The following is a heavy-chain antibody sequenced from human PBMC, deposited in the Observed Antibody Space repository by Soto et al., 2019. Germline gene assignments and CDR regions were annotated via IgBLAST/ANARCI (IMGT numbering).Heavy chain of an antibody. J-gene: IGHJ4*02. CDR1: ADSINSSHW. D-gene: IGHD3-3*01. V-gene: IGHV4-4*02. Sequence: SETLSLTCAVSADSINSSHWCSWVRQPPGKGLEWIGQISHSGNANDNPSLTSRLTISVDKSKNHFSLKMTSVTAAHTAVYYCAACPFGSGTWTARRLDYCGQVIMVTVCS. CDR3: AACPFGSGTWTARRLDY. CDR2: ISHSGNA.